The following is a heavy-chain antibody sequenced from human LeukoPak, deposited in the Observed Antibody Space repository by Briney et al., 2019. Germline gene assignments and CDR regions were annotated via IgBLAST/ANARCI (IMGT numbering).Heavy chain of an antibody. CDR3: AELGITMIGGV. D-gene: IGHD3-10*02. J-gene: IGHJ6*04. Sequence: GGSLRLSCAASGFTFSSYEMNWVRQAPGKGLEWVSYISSSGSTIYYADSVKGRFTIYRDNAKNSVYLQVNSLRAEGTAVYYCAELGITMIGGVWGKGTTVTISS. CDR2: ISSSGSTI. V-gene: IGHV3-48*03. CDR1: GFTFSSYE.